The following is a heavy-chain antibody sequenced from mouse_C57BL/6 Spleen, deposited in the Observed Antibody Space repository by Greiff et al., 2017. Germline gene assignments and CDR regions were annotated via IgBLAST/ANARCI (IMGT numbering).Heavy chain of an antibody. CDR2: IDPETGGT. J-gene: IGHJ3*01. D-gene: IGHD1-1*01. CDR1: GYTFTDYE. V-gene: IGHV1-15*01. CDR3: TMPFYVSSYYSWFAY. Sequence: QVQLKESGAELVRPGASVTLSCKASGYTFTDYEMHWVKQTPVHGLEWIGAIDPETGGTAYNQKFKGKAILTADKSSSTSYMGHRSLTSEDSAVYYCTMPFYVSSYYSWFAYWGQGTLVTVSA.